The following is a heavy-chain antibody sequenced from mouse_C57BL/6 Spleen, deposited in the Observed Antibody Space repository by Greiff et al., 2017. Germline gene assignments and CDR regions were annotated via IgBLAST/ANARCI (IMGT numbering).Heavy chain of an antibody. D-gene: IGHD4-1*01. V-gene: IGHV6-6*01. CDR3: TELGGDAMDY. CDR1: GFTFSDAW. CDR2: IRNKANNHAT. Sequence: EVQVVESGGGLVQPGGSMKLSCAASGFTFSDAWMDWVRQSPEKGLEWVAEIRNKANNHATYYAESVKGRFTISRDDSKSSVYLQMNSLRAEDTGIYYCTELGGDAMDYWGQGTSVTVSS. J-gene: IGHJ4*01.